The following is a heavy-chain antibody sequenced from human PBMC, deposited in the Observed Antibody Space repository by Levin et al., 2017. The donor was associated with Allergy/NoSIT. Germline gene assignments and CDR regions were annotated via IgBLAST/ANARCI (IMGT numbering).Heavy chain of an antibody. CDR2: ISSSSSYI. J-gene: IGHJ4*02. CDR1: GFTFSSYS. V-gene: IGHV3-21*01. Sequence: GESLKISCAASGFTFSSYSMNWVRQAPGKGLEWVSSISSSSSYIYYADSVKGRFTISRDNAKNSLYLQMNSLRAEDTAVYYCARETWTYYFDYWGQGTLVTVSS. D-gene: IGHD3/OR15-3a*01. CDR3: ARETWTYYFDY.